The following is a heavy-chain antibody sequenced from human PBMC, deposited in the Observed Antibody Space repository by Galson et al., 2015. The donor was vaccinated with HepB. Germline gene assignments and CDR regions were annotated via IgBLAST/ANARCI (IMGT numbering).Heavy chain of an antibody. CDR1: GYTFTSYG. D-gene: IGHD5-18*01. CDR3: ARTPLDTALVMVDY. J-gene: IGHJ4*02. V-gene: IGHV1-18*04. CDR2: ISAFSGNT. Sequence: SVKVSCKASGYTFTSYGITWVRQAPGQGLERMGWISAFSGNTTYAQKFQVRVTMTTDTSTSTAYMELKSLRSDDTAVYYYARTPLDTALVMVDYWGQGTLVTVSS.